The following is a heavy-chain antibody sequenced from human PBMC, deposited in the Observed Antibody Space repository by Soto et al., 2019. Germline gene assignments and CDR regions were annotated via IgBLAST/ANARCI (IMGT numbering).Heavy chain of an antibody. D-gene: IGHD1-1*01. CDR2: IYYGGST. V-gene: IGHV4-39*02. Sequence: PSETLSLTCTVSGGSITSNGYYWAWIRQPPGKGLEWIGSIYYGGSTYYNPSLKSRVTISVDTSKSHFSLKLSSVTAADAALYYCARLIALPTMTNFDSSGQGILVTVSS. CDR3: ARLIALPTMTNFDS. J-gene: IGHJ4*02. CDR1: GGSITSNGYY.